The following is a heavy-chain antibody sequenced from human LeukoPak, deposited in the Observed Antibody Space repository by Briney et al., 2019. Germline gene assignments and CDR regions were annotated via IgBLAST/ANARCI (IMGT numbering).Heavy chain of an antibody. CDR2: INHSGST. CDR3: ARRPNYNYLAQFDY. D-gene: IGHD5-24*01. V-gene: IGHV4-34*01. J-gene: IGHJ4*02. Sequence: SETLSLTCTVSGGSISSYYWGWIRQPPGKGLEWIGEINHSGSTNYNPSLKSRVTISVDTSKNQFSLKLSSVTAADTAVYYCARRPNYNYLAQFDYWGQGTLVTVSS. CDR1: GGSISSYY.